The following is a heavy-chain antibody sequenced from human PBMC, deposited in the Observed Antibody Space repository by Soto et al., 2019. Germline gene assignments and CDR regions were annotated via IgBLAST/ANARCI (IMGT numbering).Heavy chain of an antibody. CDR2: ISGTGGST. D-gene: IGHD4-17*01. Sequence: EVQVLQSGGGLIQPGGSLRLSCEATGLTFSNYSMSWVRQAPGKGLEWVSGISGTGGSTYYADYVKGRFTISRDNSKNTGSLQMNRLRAEDTALYYCAKDRILTTVPDRGGFDIWGQGTMVTVSS. CDR1: GLTFSNYS. V-gene: IGHV3-23*01. CDR3: AKDRILTTVPDRGGFDI. J-gene: IGHJ3*02.